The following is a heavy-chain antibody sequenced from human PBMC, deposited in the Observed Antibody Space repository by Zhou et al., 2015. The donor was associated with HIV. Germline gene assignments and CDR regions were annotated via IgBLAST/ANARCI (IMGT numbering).Heavy chain of an antibody. CDR2: IIPIFGTA. Sequence: QVQLVQSGAEVKKPGSSVKVSCKASGGTFSSYAISWVRQAPGQGLEWMGGIIPIFGTANYAQKFQGRVTITADKSTSTAYMELSSLRSEDTAVYYCARVVTMIVVAGEPYTVPPRAGWFDPWGQGTLVTVSS. D-gene: IGHD3-22*01. V-gene: IGHV1-69*06. J-gene: IGHJ5*02. CDR1: GGTFSSYA. CDR3: ARVVTMIVVAGEPYTVPPRAGWFDP.